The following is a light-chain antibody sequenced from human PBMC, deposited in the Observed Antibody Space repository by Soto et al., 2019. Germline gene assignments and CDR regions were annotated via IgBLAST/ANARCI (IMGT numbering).Light chain of an antibody. CDR3: SSYTSSITYV. CDR2: EVS. CDR1: SSDVGGYNY. V-gene: IGLV2-14*01. J-gene: IGLJ1*01. Sequence: QSALTQPASVSGSPRQSITISCTGTSSDVGGYNYVSWYQQHPGKAPKLIIDEVSNRPSGVSSRFSGSKSGNTASLTISGLQAEDEADYYCSSYTSSITYVFGSGTKLTVL.